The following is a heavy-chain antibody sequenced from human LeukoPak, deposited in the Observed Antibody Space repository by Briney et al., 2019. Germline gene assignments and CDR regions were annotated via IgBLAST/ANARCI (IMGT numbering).Heavy chain of an antibody. CDR3: ARAGQYCGGDCYFPYYYYYMDV. V-gene: IGHV3-49*04. CDR2: IRSKAYGGTT. J-gene: IGHJ6*03. D-gene: IGHD2-21*02. Sequence: GGSLRLSCTASGFTFGDYAMSWVRQAPGKGLEWVGFIRSKAYGGTTEYAASVKGRFTISRDDSKSIAYLQMNSLKTEDTAVYYCARAGQYCGGDCYFPYYYYYMDVWGKGTTVTISS. CDR1: GFTFGDYA.